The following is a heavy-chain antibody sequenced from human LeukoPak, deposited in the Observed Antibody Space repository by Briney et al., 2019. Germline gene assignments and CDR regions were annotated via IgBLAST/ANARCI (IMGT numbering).Heavy chain of an antibody. Sequence: SETLSLTCTVSGVSTTNGIYYWAWIRQPPGKGLEWIGSVHNVGSTYYNLSLRSSVTMSIDTSKHQFSLRLNSVTAADTAVYYCARQAEYNSGWHFYLDHWGQGILVTVSS. J-gene: IGHJ4*02. D-gene: IGHD6-19*01. CDR1: GVSTTNGIYY. V-gene: IGHV4-39*01. CDR2: VHNVGST. CDR3: ARQAEYNSGWHFYLDH.